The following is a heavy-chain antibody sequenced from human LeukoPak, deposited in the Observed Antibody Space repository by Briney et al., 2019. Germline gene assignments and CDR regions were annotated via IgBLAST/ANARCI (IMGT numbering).Heavy chain of an antibody. CDR2: INHSGST. J-gene: IGHJ4*02. Sequence: SETLSLTCTVSGGSISSGGYYWSWIRQPPGKGLEWIGEINHSGSTNYNPSLKSRVTISVDTSKNQFSLKLSSVTAADAAVYYCARGLRRLFDYWGQGTLVTVSS. D-gene: IGHD6-25*01. CDR1: GGSISSGGYY. CDR3: ARGLRRLFDY. V-gene: IGHV4-39*07.